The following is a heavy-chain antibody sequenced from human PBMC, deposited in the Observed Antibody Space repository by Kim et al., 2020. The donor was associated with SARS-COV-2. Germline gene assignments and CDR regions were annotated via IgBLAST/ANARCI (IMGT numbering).Heavy chain of an antibody. V-gene: IGHV3-21*01. CDR3: ASHMIVVVTDHAFDI. J-gene: IGHJ3*02. CDR2: ISSSSSYI. D-gene: IGHD3-22*01. Sequence: GGSLRLSCAASGFTFSSYSMNWVRQAPGKGLEWVSSISSSSSYIYYADSVKGRFTISRDNAKNSLYLQMNSLRAEDTAVYYCASHMIVVVTDHAFDIWGQGTMVTVSS. CDR1: GFTFSSYS.